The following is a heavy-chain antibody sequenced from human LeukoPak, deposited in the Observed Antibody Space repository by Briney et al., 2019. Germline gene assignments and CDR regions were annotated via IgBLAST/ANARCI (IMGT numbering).Heavy chain of an antibody. CDR2: IGGSNGIT. Sequence: GGSLRLSCAASRLTFNSYAMSWVRQAPGKGLEWVSVIGGSNGITFYVGSVKGRFTISRDNSKDTLYLQMNSLRAEDTAVYYCARNENSGWGYFDYWGQGTLVTVSS. CDR3: ARNENSGWGYFDY. V-gene: IGHV3-23*01. D-gene: IGHD5-12*01. J-gene: IGHJ4*02. CDR1: RLTFNSYA.